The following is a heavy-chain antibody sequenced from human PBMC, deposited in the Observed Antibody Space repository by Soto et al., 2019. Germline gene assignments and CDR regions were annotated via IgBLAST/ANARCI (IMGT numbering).Heavy chain of an antibody. CDR1: GFTFSSYA. D-gene: IGHD6-19*01. J-gene: IGHJ6*02. CDR3: ARGGSSSGWYRRQDYYGMDV. V-gene: IGHV3-30-3*01. CDR2: ISYDGSNK. Sequence: PGGSLRLSCAASGFTFSSYAMHWVRQAPGKGLEWVAVISYDGSNKYYADSVKGRFTISRDNSKNTLYLQMNSLRAEDTAVYYCARGGSSSGWYRRQDYYGMDVWGQGTTVTVSS.